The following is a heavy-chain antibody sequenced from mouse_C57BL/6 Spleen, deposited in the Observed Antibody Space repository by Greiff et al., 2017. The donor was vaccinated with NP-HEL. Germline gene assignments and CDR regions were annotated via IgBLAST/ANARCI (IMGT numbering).Heavy chain of an antibody. Sequence: EVQLQQSGAELVRPGASVKLSCTASGFNIKDDSMHWVKQRPEQGLEWIGWIDPANGDTEYDSKFQGKATITPDTSSTTAYLQLSSLTSEDTSVYYSTTRCYGNDPWFAYWGQGTLVTVSA. J-gene: IGHJ3*01. D-gene: IGHD2-2*01. CDR2: IDPANGDT. CDR1: GFNIKDDS. V-gene: IGHV14-4*01. CDR3: TTRCYGNDPWFAY.